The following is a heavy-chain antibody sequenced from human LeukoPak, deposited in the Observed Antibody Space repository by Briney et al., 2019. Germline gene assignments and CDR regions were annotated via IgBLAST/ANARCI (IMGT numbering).Heavy chain of an antibody. V-gene: IGHV3-23*01. CDR2: ISGSGDNI. Sequence: PGGSLRLSCAASGFTFSSYAMSWVREAPGEGLEWVSAISGSGDNISSADSVKGRFTISRDSSKKTLYLQMNILRAEDTAVYYCAKSDCSYISCYVLDYWGQGTQVTVSS. CDR1: GFTFSSYA. D-gene: IGHD2-2*01. CDR3: AKSDCSYISCYVLDY. J-gene: IGHJ4*02.